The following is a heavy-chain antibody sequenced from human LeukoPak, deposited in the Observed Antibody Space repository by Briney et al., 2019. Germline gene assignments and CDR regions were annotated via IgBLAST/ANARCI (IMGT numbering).Heavy chain of an antibody. J-gene: IGHJ4*02. V-gene: IGHV4-39*01. Sequence: SETLSLACTVSGGSISRSKYNWGWIRQPPGKGLEWIGSIYYSGTTYSNPSLKSRVTISVDTSKNQFSLKLRSVTAADTSLYYCARQSDRSHDHWGQGTLVTVSS. CDR2: IYYSGTT. CDR1: GGSISRSKYN. CDR3: ARQSDRSHDH.